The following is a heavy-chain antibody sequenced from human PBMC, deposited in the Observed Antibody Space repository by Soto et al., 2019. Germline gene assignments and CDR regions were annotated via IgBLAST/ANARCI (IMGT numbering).Heavy chain of an antibody. D-gene: IGHD5-12*01. V-gene: IGHV3-72*01. CDR1: GFTLSDHY. Sequence: EVQLVESGGGLVQPGESLRLSCAASGFTLSDHYMDWVRQAPGKGLEWVGRTRKKGNSYTTDYAASVKGRFTISRDDSKNSLYLQMNSLKSEDTAMYYCARGDIGNGYDYDWGQGTLVTVAS. J-gene: IGHJ4*02. CDR2: TRKKGNSYTT. CDR3: ARGDIGNGYDYD.